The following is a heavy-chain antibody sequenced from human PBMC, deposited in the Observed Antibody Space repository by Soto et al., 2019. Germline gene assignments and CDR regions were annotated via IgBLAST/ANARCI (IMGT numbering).Heavy chain of an antibody. Sequence: QVQLVQSGAEVKKPGASVKVSCKASGYTFTSYDINWVRQATGQGLEWMGWMNPNSGNTGYAQKFQGRVTMTRNTSISTAYMELSSLRYEDTAVYYCARAHYYDSSGYYPNFHYWGQGTLVTVSS. J-gene: IGHJ4*02. CDR3: ARAHYYDSSGYYPNFHY. CDR1: GYTFTSYD. V-gene: IGHV1-8*01. CDR2: MNPNSGNT. D-gene: IGHD3-22*01.